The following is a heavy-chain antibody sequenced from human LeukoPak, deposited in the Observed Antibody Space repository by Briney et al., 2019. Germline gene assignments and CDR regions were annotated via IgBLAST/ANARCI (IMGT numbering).Heavy chain of an antibody. CDR3: ARGGDYGDYGDYFDY. V-gene: IGHV4-34*01. D-gene: IGHD4-17*01. J-gene: IGHJ4*02. CDR2: INHSGST. Sequence: PSETLSLTCAVYGGSFSGYYWSWIRQPPGKGLEWIGEINHSGSTNYNPSLKSRVTISVDTSKNQFSLKLSSVTAADTAVYYCARGGDYGDYGDYFDYWGQGTLVTVSS. CDR1: GGSFSGYY.